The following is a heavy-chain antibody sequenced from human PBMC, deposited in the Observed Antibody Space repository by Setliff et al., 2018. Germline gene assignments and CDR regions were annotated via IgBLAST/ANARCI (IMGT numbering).Heavy chain of an antibody. J-gene: IGHJ4*02. V-gene: IGHV3-21*01. CDR3: ARVGWELIRYFDY. D-gene: IGHD3-16*01. CDR1: GFTFSNHY. CDR2: ISGSRTYI. Sequence: GGSLRLSCAASGFTFSNHYTNWVRQAPGKGLEWVSSISGSRTYIYYADSVKGRFTISRDNAKNSLYLQMNSLRAEDTAVYYCARVGWELIRYFDYWGQGTLVTVSS.